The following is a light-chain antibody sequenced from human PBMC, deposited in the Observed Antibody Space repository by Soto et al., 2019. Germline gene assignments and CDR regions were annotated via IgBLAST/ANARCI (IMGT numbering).Light chain of an antibody. Sequence: EIVITQSPATLSVSPGERATLSCRASQRISSNSLAWYQQKPGQAPRLILYDASNRATGIPDRFSGSGSGTDFTLTISRLEPEDFAMYDCQPRGGSPPITFGQGTRLEI. CDR2: DAS. V-gene: IGKV3-20*01. CDR3: QPRGGSPPIT. CDR1: QRISSNS. J-gene: IGKJ5*01.